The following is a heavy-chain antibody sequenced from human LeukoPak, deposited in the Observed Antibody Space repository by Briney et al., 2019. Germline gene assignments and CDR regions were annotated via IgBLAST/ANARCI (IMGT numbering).Heavy chain of an antibody. Sequence: GGSLRLSCAASGFTFSDYYMSWIRQAPGKGLEWVSYISSSGSTIYYVDSVKGRFTISRDNVKNSLYLQMNSLRAEDTAVYYCATPSCSSSPTNGMDVWGQGTTVTVSS. J-gene: IGHJ6*02. CDR2: ISSSGSTI. CDR3: ATPSCSSSPTNGMDV. D-gene: IGHD6-13*01. V-gene: IGHV3-11*01. CDR1: GFTFSDYY.